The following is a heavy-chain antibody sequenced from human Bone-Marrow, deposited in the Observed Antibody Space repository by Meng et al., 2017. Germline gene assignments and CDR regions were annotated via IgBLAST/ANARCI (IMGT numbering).Heavy chain of an antibody. V-gene: IGHV4-30-4*08. CDR1: GDSVSSGGHY. CDR3: ARDRGGYGDISY. CDR2: IYYSGTT. J-gene: IGHJ4*02. D-gene: IGHD4-17*01. Sequence: QVQLQESGPGLLKPSQTLSLPCTVSGDSVSSGGHYWSWIRQHPGKGLEWFGYIYYSGTTYYNPSLKSRVTISVDTSKNQFSLNLSSVTAADTAVYYCARDRGGYGDISYWGQGTLVTVSS.